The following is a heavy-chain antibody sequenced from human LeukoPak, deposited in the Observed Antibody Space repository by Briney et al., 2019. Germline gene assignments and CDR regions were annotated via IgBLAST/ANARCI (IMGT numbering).Heavy chain of an antibody. CDR1: GYSFTSYW. CDR3: ARTFCGGDCLVAHDAFDI. J-gene: IGHJ3*02. Sequence: GESLKISCKGSGYSFTSYWIGWVRQMPGKGLEWMGIIYPGDSDTRYSPSFQGQVTISADKSISTAYLQWSSLKASDTAMYYCARTFCGGDCLVAHDAFDIWGQGTTVTVSS. CDR2: IYPGDSDT. V-gene: IGHV5-51*01. D-gene: IGHD2-21*01.